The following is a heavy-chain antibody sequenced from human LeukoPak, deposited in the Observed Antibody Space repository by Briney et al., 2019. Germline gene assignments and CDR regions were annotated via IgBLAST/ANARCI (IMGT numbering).Heavy chain of an antibody. V-gene: IGHV3-21*01. CDR2: ISSSGSYI. J-gene: IGHJ4*02. D-gene: IGHD4-17*01. CDR1: GFTFSSYS. Sequence: NSGGSLRLSCAASGFTFSSYSMNWVRQAPGKGLEWVSSISSSGSYIDNSDSVKGRFIISRVNAWNSLFLQMNSLRAEDTAVYYCARDYEGPLDYWGQGTLVAVSS. CDR3: ARDYEGPLDY.